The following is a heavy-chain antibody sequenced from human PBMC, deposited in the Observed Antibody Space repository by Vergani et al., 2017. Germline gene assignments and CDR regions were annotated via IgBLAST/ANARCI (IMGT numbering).Heavy chain of an antibody. J-gene: IGHJ4*02. D-gene: IGHD1-1*01. V-gene: IGHV3-23*01. CDR1: GFTFSSYA. CDR2: ISGSGGST. CDR3: TSHTRVKLETCDY. Sequence: EVQLLESGGGLVQPGGSLRLSCAASGFTFSSYAMSWVRQAPGKGLEWVSAISGSGGSTYYADSVKGRFTISRDNSKNTLYLQMNSLRAEDTAVYYCTSHTRVKLETCDYWGQGTLVTVSS.